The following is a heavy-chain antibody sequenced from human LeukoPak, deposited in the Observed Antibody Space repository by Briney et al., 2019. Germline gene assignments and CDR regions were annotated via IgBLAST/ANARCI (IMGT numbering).Heavy chain of an antibody. J-gene: IGHJ4*02. CDR1: GFTFSSYA. Sequence: GGSLRLSCAASGFTFSSYAMSWVRQAPGKGLEWVSAISGSGGSTYYADSVKGRFTISRDNSKSTLYLQMSSLRAEDTAVYYCAKDRGKASPGRYYFDYWGQGTLVTVSS. V-gene: IGHV3-23*01. CDR3: AKDRGKASPGRYYFDY. CDR2: ISGSGGST. D-gene: IGHD3-16*01.